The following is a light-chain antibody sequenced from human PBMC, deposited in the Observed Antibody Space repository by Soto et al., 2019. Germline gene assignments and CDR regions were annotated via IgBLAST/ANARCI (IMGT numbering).Light chain of an antibody. J-gene: IGKJ5*01. V-gene: IGKV3-20*01. CDR3: QQSYSTPGIT. Sequence: EIVLTQSPGTLSLSPGERATLSCRASQSVSSSYLAWYQQKPGQAPRLLIYGASSRATGIPDRFSGSGSGTDFTLTISRLEPEDFATYYCQQSYSTPGITFGQGTRLEIK. CDR2: GAS. CDR1: QSVSSSY.